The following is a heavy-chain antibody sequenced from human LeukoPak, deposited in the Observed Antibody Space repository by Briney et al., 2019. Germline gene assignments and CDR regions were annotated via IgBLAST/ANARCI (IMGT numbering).Heavy chain of an antibody. Sequence: ASVKVSCKASGGTLSNYAISWVRQAPGQGLEWMGGIIPIFGTANYAQKFQGRVTITTDESTSTAYMELSSLRSEDTAVYYCARGSHYGDYEDLIDYWGQGTLVTVSS. D-gene: IGHD4-17*01. V-gene: IGHV1-69*05. J-gene: IGHJ4*02. CDR3: ARGSHYGDYEDLIDY. CDR2: IIPIFGTA. CDR1: GGTLSNYA.